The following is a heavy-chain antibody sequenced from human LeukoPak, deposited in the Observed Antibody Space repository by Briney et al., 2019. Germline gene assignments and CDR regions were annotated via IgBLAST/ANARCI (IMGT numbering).Heavy chain of an antibody. CDR1: GFTFSSYA. D-gene: IGHD7-27*01. V-gene: IGHV3-30*04. CDR3: VRDRAWGSYDY. J-gene: IGHJ4*02. Sequence: GGSLRLSCAASGFTFSSYAMQWVRQPPGKGLEWVAVISYDGSNKYYADSVKGRFTISRDNSKNTLYLQMNSLRAEDTAMYFCVRDRAWGSYDYWGQGALVTVSS. CDR2: ISYDGSNK.